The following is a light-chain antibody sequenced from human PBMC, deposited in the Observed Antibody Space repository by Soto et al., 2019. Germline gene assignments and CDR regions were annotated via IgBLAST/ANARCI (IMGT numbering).Light chain of an antibody. CDR3: QQYQNLWT. CDR1: QTIYSN. J-gene: IGKJ1*01. CDR2: RSS. V-gene: IGKV3-15*01. Sequence: IGVTPSPATLSVSRGERATLSCRASQTIYSNVAWYQQRPGQPPRLLIYRSSSRATGIPARFSGSGSGTEFTLTINSLKSEDFAVYYCQQYQNLWTFGQGTKVDIK.